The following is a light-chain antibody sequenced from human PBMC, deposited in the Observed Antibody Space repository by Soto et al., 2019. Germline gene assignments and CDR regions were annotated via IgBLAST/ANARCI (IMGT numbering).Light chain of an antibody. J-gene: IGLJ1*01. Sequence: QSVLTQPPSVSGAPGQRVTISCTGSSSNIGAGYHVHWYQQLPGTAPKLLIFGDNNRPSGVPDRFSGSKSDTSASLAITGLQAEDEADYYCQSYDSSLSGYVFGSGTKLTVL. V-gene: IGLV1-40*01. CDR3: QSYDSSLSGYV. CDR2: GDN. CDR1: SSNIGAGYH.